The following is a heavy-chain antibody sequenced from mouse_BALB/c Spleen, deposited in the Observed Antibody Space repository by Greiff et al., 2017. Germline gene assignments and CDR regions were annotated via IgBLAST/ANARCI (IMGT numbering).Heavy chain of an antibody. J-gene: IGHJ3*01. CDR3: ARAEVYGYDGFAY. V-gene: IGHV1-54*01. CDR2: INPGSGGT. Sequence: VQLQQSGAELVRPGTSVKVSCKASGYAFTNYLIEWVKQRPGQGLEWIGVINPGSGGTNYHEKFKGKATLTADKSSSTAYMQLSSQTSDDSAVYFCARAEVYGYDGFAYWGQGTLVTVSA. CDR1: GYAFTNYL. D-gene: IGHD2-2*01.